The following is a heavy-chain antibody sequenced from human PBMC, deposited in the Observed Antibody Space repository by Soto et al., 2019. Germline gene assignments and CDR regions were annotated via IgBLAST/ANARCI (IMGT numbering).Heavy chain of an antibody. Sequence: EVQLVESGGGLVKPGGSLRLSCAASGFTFSSYSMNWVRQAPGKGLEWVSSISSSSTYIYYADSVKGRFTISRDNAKNSLYLQMNSLRDEDTAVYYCARSYYDSSGYSPPFDYWGQGTLVTVSS. CDR3: ARSYYDSSGYSPPFDY. CDR2: ISSSSTYI. J-gene: IGHJ4*02. V-gene: IGHV3-21*01. D-gene: IGHD3-22*01. CDR1: GFTFSSYS.